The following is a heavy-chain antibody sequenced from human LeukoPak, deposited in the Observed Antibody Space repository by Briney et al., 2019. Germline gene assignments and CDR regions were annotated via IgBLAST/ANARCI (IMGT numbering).Heavy chain of an antibody. V-gene: IGHV1-2*02. Sequence: ASVEVSCKASGYTFTAYYIHWVRQAPGQGLEWMGWLNPNSGGTEYAQKFQGRVTMTRDTSTTTVYMELSSLRSEDTAVYYCAREESGGYFDYWGQGTLVAVSS. CDR2: LNPNSGGT. D-gene: IGHD2-8*02. J-gene: IGHJ4*02. CDR3: AREESGGYFDY. CDR1: GYTFTAYY.